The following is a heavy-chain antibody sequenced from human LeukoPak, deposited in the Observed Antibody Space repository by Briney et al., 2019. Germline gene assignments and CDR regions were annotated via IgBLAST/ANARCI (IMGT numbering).Heavy chain of an antibody. Sequence: SETLSLTCTVSGGSISSGDYYWCWIRQPPGKGLEWIGYIYYSGSTYYNPSLKSRVTISVDTSKNQFSLKLSSVTAADTAVYYCARDLYYGSGGPFYYYYGMDVWGQGTTVTVSS. CDR2: IYYSGST. CDR3: ARDLYYGSGGPFYYYYGMDV. J-gene: IGHJ6*02. D-gene: IGHD3-10*01. CDR1: GGSISSGDYY. V-gene: IGHV4-30-4*01.